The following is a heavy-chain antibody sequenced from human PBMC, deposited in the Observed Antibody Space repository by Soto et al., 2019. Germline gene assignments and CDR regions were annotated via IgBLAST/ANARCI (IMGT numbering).Heavy chain of an antibody. CDR1: GGTFGRFS. Sequence: QVQMVQSGAEVKKPGSSVKVSCKTSGGTFGRFSISWVRQAPGQGLEWMGGTLPMLSVTNYAQKFQDRVTIIVDETTRTAYTQLSSLRFDDTAIYYCASNSQYCSGGSSYAYWGQGTLVTVSS. D-gene: IGHD2-15*01. J-gene: IGHJ4*02. V-gene: IGHV1-69*01. CDR2: TLPMLSVT. CDR3: ASNSQYCSGGSSYAY.